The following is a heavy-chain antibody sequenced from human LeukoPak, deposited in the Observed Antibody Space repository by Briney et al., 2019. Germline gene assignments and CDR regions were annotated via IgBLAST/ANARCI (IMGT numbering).Heavy chain of an antibody. CDR1: GFTFSTYA. Sequence: GGSLRLSCTASGFTFSTYAMSWVRQFPGKGLEWLSAISASGSSTYYAASVKGRFTISRDNAKNTLYLQMNSLRAEDTAVYYCATLATAASWYVWGKGTTVTISS. J-gene: IGHJ6*04. V-gene: IGHV3-23*01. CDR2: ISASGSST. D-gene: IGHD5-24*01. CDR3: ATLATAASWYV.